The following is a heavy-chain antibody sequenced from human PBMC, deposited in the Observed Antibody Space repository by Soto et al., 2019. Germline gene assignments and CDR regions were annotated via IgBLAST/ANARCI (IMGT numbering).Heavy chain of an antibody. Sequence: PGESLKISCKGSGYSFTSYWIGWVRQMHGKGLEWMGIIYPGDSDTRYSPSFQGQVTISADKSISTAYLQWSSLKASDTAMYYCARGGLQLGGYYYYYGMDVWGQGTTVTVSS. CDR3: ARGGLQLGGYYYYYGMDV. CDR1: GYSFTSYW. J-gene: IGHJ6*02. CDR2: IYPGDSDT. D-gene: IGHD6-6*01. V-gene: IGHV5-51*01.